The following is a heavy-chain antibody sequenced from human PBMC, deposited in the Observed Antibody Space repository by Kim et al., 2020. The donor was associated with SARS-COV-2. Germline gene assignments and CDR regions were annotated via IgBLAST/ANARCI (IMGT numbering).Heavy chain of an antibody. D-gene: IGHD3-10*01. Sequence: DSVKGRFTISRDNSKNTLYLQMNSLRAEDTAVYCCAKDLTMVRGVYIDYWGQGALVTVSS. V-gene: IGHV3-23*01. J-gene: IGHJ4*02. CDR3: AKDLTMVRGVYIDY.